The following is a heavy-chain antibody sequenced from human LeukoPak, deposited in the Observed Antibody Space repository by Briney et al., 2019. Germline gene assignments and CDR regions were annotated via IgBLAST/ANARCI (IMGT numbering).Heavy chain of an antibody. V-gene: IGHV5-51*01. CDR1: GSRVTNYW. CDR3: ARHLRGYCSGGTCWDNWLDP. CDR2: IYSGDSET. J-gene: IGHJ5*02. Sequence: GESLKISCKASGSRVTNYWIGWVRQMPGKGLEWIGIIYSGDSETRYSPSFQGRVAISVDKSINTAFLQWSSLKASDPAIYYCARHLRGYCSGGTCWDNWLDPWGQGTLVTVSS. D-gene: IGHD2-15*01.